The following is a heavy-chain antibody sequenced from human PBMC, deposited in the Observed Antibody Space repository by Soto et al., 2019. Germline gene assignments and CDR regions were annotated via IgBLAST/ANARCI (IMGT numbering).Heavy chain of an antibody. Sequence: SCKSSGFSDSRSTLQFARQSREQHLERIGWIVVGSGNTNYAQKFQERVTITRDMSTSTAYMELSSLRSEDTAVYYCAAELLPGIEAAGPGDDALDIWGQGTMVTVSS. D-gene: IGHD6-13*01. J-gene: IGHJ3*02. V-gene: IGHV1-58*01. CDR3: AAELLPGIEAAGPGDDALDI. CDR1: GFSDSRST. CDR2: IVVGSGNT.